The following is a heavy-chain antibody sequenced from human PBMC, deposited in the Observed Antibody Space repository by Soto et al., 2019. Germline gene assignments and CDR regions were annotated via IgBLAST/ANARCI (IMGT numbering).Heavy chain of an antibody. CDR1: DGSFSGYF. CDR3: ASIAPWGYYSGGSRYPGDY. V-gene: IGHV4-34*01. CDR2: INHSAST. J-gene: IGHJ4*02. Sequence: PSETLSLTCAVYDGSFSGYFWSWIRQPPGKGLEWIGEINHSASTNYNSSLKSRVTISVDTSKNQFSLKLSSVTAADTAVYYCASIAPWGYYSGGSRYPGDYWGQGTLVTVSS. D-gene: IGHD2-15*01.